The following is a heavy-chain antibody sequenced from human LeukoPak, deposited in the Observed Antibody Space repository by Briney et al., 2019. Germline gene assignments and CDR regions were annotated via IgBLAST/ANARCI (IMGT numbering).Heavy chain of an antibody. CDR3: ARTYNDFWSGYYSHEGNPFDY. D-gene: IGHD3-3*01. Sequence: GGSLRLSCAASGFTFSSYGIHWVRQAPGKGLEWVAFIRYDGSNKYYADSVKGRFTISRDNSKNTLYLQMNSLRAEDTAVYYCARTYNDFWSGYYSHEGNPFDYWGQGTLVTVSS. J-gene: IGHJ4*02. CDR2: IRYDGSNK. V-gene: IGHV3-30*02. CDR1: GFTFSSYG.